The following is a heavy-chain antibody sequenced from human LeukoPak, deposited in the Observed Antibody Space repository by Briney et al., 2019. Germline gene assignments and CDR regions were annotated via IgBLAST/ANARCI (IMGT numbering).Heavy chain of an antibody. Sequence: SVKVSCKASGGTFRSSAISWVRQAPGQALEWMGGINPIVRTSNYAQKFEGKVTITADESTSTAYMELSSLKSEDTAVYYCARGGGIFGVLTTAHYYGMDVWGQGTTVIVAS. CDR2: INPIVRTS. CDR1: GGTFRSSA. V-gene: IGHV1-69*13. D-gene: IGHD3-3*01. CDR3: ARGGGIFGVLTTAHYYGMDV. J-gene: IGHJ6*02.